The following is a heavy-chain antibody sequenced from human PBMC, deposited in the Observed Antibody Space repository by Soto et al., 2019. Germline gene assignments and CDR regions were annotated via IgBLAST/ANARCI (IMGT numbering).Heavy chain of an antibody. CDR2: IYYSGST. Sequence: QLQLQESGPGLVKPSETLSLTCTVSGGSISSSSYYWGWIRQPPGKGLEWIGSIYYSGSTYYNPSLKSRVTISVDTSKNQFSLKLSSVTAADTAVYYCARHESERELLSSFDYWGQGTLVTVSS. CDR3: ARHESERELLSSFDY. CDR1: GGSISSSSYY. V-gene: IGHV4-39*01. D-gene: IGHD1-26*01. J-gene: IGHJ4*02.